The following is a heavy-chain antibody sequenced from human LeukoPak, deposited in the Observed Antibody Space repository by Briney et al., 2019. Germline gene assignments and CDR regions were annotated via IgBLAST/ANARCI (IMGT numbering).Heavy chain of an antibody. CDR1: GYTFTSYY. Sequence: ASVKVSCEASGYTFTSYYMHWVRQAPGQGLEWMGIINPSGGSTSYAQKFQGRVTMTRDTSTSTVYMELSSLRSEDTAVYYCARDSISGDGAFDIWGQGTMVTVSS. CDR3: ARDSISGDGAFDI. D-gene: IGHD1-20*01. V-gene: IGHV1-46*01. CDR2: INPSGGST. J-gene: IGHJ3*02.